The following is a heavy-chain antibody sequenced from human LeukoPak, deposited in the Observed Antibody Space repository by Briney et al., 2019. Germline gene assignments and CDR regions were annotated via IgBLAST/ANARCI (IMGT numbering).Heavy chain of an antibody. J-gene: IGHJ4*02. D-gene: IGHD2-2*01. Sequence: GASVKVSCEASGYTFTSYGISWVRQAPGQGLEWMGWISAYNGNTNYAQKLQGRVTMTTDTSTSTAYMELRSLRSDDTAVYYCARDRLHCSSTSCAAGLFDYWGQGTLVTVSS. CDR1: GYTFTSYG. CDR3: ARDRLHCSSTSCAAGLFDY. V-gene: IGHV1-18*04. CDR2: ISAYNGNT.